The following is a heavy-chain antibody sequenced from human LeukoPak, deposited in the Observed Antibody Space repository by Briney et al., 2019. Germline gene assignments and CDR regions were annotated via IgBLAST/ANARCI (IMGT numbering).Heavy chain of an antibody. D-gene: IGHD3-9*01. V-gene: IGHV1-18*04. Sequence: GASVKVSCKASGYTFTSYGISWVRQAPGQGLEWMGWISAYNGNTNYAQKLQGRVTMTTDTSTSTAYMELRNLRSDDTAVYYCARGTLELRYFDWLPDYWGQGTLVTVSS. CDR1: GYTFTSYG. CDR2: ISAYNGNT. CDR3: ARGTLELRYFDWLPDY. J-gene: IGHJ4*02.